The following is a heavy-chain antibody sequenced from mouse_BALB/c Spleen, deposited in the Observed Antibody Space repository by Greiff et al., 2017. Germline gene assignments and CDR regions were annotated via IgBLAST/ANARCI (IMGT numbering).Heavy chain of an antibody. CDR1: GFTFSDYY. J-gene: IGHJ3*01. V-gene: IGHV5-4*02. D-gene: IGHD4-1*02. CDR2: ISDGGSYT. Sequence: EVKVVESGGGLVKPGGSLKLSCAASGFTFSDYYMYWVRQTPEKRLEWVATISDGGSYTYYPDSVKGRFTISRDNAKNNLYLQMSSLKSEDTAMYYCARDNNLAWFAYWGQGTLVTVSA. CDR3: ARDNNLAWFAY.